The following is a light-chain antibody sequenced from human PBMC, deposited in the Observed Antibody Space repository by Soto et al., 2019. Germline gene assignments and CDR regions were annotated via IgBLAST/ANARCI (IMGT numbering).Light chain of an antibody. CDR2: DAS. J-gene: IGKJ3*01. Sequence: IRLTQSPSSLSASIGDRVTITCRASQAINTALAWYQQKPGKAPKFLLYDASTLDVGVPSRFSGSWSGTDFTLTISGLQPEDFATYYCQQFATYPLTFGPGTKVDV. V-gene: IGKV1-13*02. CDR3: QQFATYPLT. CDR1: QAINTA.